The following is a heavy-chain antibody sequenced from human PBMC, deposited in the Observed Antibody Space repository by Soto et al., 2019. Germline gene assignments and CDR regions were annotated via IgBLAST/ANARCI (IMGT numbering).Heavy chain of an antibody. V-gene: IGHV1-8*01. Sequence: QVQLVQSGAEVKKPGASVKVSCKASGYTFTSYDINWVRQATGQGLEWMGWMNPNSGNTGYAQKFQGRVTITRNTSISTAYMELSSLRSEDTAVYYCARGINYYASGDDAFDIWGQGTMVIVSS. CDR1: GYTFTSYD. D-gene: IGHD3-10*01. J-gene: IGHJ3*02. CDR2: MNPNSGNT. CDR3: ARGINYYASGDDAFDI.